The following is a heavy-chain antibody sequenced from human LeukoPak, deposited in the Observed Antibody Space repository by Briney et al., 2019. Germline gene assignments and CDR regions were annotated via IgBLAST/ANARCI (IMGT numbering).Heavy chain of an antibody. CDR2: ISPYNGNT. D-gene: IGHD3-10*01. CDR3: AREAYYSSGSYWAY. CDR1: GYTCTTYG. Sequence: ASVKVSCKTSGYTCTTYGISWVRQAPGQGLEWMGLISPYNGNTDYAQKFQGRVTMTTDTSTSTVYMEVRRLTSDDTAVYYCAREAYYSSGSYWAYWGQGTLVTVSS. V-gene: IGHV1-18*01. J-gene: IGHJ4*02.